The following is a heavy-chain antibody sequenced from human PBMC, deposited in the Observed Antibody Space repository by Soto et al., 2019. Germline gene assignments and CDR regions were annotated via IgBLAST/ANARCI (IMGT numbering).Heavy chain of an antibody. J-gene: IGHJ5*02. Sequence: QVQLQESGPGLVKPSETLSLTCTVSGGSISSYYWSWIRQPPGKGLEWIGYIYYSGSTNYNPSLNGRVTISVDTSKNQFSLKLSSVTAADTAVYYCAQAARRANWFDPWGQGTLVTVSS. CDR2: IYYSGST. CDR1: GGSISSYY. V-gene: IGHV4-59*01. D-gene: IGHD6-6*01. CDR3: AQAARRANWFDP.